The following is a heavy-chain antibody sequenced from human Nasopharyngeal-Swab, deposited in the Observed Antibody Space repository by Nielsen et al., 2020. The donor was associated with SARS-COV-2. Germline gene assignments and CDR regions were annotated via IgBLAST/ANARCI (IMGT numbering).Heavy chain of an antibody. CDR3: ARDMSSSWYYYFGMDV. J-gene: IGHJ6*02. V-gene: IGHV3-9*01. Sequence: SLKISCAASGFTFDDYAMHWVRQVPGKGLEWVSGLSRNSGSIGYADSVKGRFTISRDNAKKSLYLQMNSLRPEDTALYYCARDMSSSWYYYFGMDVWGQGTTVTVSS. CDR2: LSRNSGSI. D-gene: IGHD6-13*01. CDR1: GFTFDDYA.